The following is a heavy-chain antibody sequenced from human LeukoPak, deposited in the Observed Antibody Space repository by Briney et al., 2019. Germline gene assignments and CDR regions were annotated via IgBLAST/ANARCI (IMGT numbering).Heavy chain of an antibody. CDR1: GFTFSSYG. CDR2: ISGSGGST. Sequence: GGSLRLSCAASGFTFSSYGVSWVRQAPGKGLEWVSAISGSGGSTYYADSVKGRFTISRDNSKNTLYLQMNSLRAEDTAVYYCAKEQRYDSSGYYALNDAFDIWGQGTMVTVSS. CDR3: AKEQRYDSSGYYALNDAFDI. V-gene: IGHV3-23*01. D-gene: IGHD3-22*01. J-gene: IGHJ3*02.